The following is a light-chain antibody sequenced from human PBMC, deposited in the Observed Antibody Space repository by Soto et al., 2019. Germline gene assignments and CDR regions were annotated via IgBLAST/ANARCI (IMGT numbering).Light chain of an antibody. CDR1: NSDVGAYNY. Sequence: QSVLTQPASVSGSPGQSITISCTGTNSDVGAYNYVSWYQEHPGKAPKLIIYEVNDRPSGVSTRFSASKSANTASLTISGLQPDDEADYYCCSSTTNNTWVFGGGTKVTVL. J-gene: IGLJ3*02. V-gene: IGLV2-14*01. CDR3: CSSTTNNTWV. CDR2: EVN.